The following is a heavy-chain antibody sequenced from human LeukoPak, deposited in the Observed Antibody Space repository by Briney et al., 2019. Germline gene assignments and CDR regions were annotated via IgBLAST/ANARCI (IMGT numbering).Heavy chain of an antibody. CDR2: INSSNSTI. D-gene: IGHD3-22*01. CDR3: ARALATDLDSSGYFVLDY. J-gene: IGHJ4*02. CDR1: GFTFSSYS. V-gene: IGHV3-48*01. Sequence: GGSLRLSCSASGFTFSSYSMNWVRQAPGKGLEWGSYINSSNSTISYADSVKGRFTISRDNAKNSLYLQMNSLRAEDTAVYYCARALATDLDSSGYFVLDYWGQGTLVTVSS.